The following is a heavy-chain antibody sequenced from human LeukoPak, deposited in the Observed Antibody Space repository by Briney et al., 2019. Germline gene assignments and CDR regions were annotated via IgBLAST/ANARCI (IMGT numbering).Heavy chain of an antibody. D-gene: IGHD6-13*01. V-gene: IGHV4-59*01. J-gene: IGHJ6*03. CDR2: IYYSGST. CDR3: ARVGIAAGHYYYYMDV. Sequence: PSETLSFTCAVYGGSFSGYYWSWIRQPPGKGLEWIGYIYYSGSTNYNPSLKSRVTISLDTSKNQFSLKLSSVTAADTAVYYCARVGIAAGHYYYYMDVWGKGTTVTVSS. CDR1: GGSFSGYY.